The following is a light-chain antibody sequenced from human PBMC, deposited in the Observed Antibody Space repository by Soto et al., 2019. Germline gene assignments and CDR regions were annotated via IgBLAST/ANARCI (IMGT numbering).Light chain of an antibody. CDR3: QSYDNSLSGGV. CDR1: SSNIGAGFE. J-gene: IGLJ3*02. Sequence: QPVLTQPPSVSGAPGHRVTISCSGGSSNIGAGFEVHWYQQLPGTAPKLLIFGNSNRPSGVSDRFSGSKSGTSASLAISGLQAEDEADYHCQSYDNSLSGGVFGGGTKVTVL. V-gene: IGLV1-40*01. CDR2: GNS.